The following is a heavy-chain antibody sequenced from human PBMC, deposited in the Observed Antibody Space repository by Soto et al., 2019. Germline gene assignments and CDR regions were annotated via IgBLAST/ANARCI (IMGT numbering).Heavy chain of an antibody. CDR3: ARADGYTFLYYFDY. V-gene: IGHV4-38-2*01. CDR1: GYPISSGYY. CDR2: IYYSGTT. J-gene: IGHJ4*02. D-gene: IGHD3-3*02. Sequence: SETLSLTCDVSGYPISSGYYWGWIRQPPGKGLEWIGSIYYSGTTLYSPSVRNRVTISLDKSKNRFSLQLSSVTAADTAIYYCARADGYTFLYYFDYWGQGALVTVSS.